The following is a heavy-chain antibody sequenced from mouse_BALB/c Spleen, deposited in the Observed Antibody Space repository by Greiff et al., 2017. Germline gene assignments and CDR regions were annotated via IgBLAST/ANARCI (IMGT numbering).Heavy chain of an antibody. CDR3: AREGSSGYAMDY. J-gene: IGHJ4*01. Sequence: DVHLVESGGGLVKPGGSLKLSCAASGFTFSSYAMSWVRQTPEKRLEWVATISSGGSYTYYPDSVKGRFTISRDNAKNTLYLQMSSLRSEDTAMYYCAREGSSGYAMDYWGQGTSVTVSS. D-gene: IGHD3-1*01. CDR2: ISSGGSYT. V-gene: IGHV5-9-3*01. CDR1: GFTFSSYA.